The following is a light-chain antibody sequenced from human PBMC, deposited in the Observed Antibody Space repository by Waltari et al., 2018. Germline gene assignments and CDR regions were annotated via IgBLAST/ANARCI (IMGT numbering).Light chain of an antibody. CDR3: HQRSARDT. Sequence: VFTPASATPALAPRGRATLPLRASQNVATHLAWYQQKPGQAPRLLIYDASTRATGIPARFSGSGSGTDFSLTISTLEPEDFAIYYCHQRSARDTFGQGTRLEIK. CDR2: DAS. V-gene: IGKV3-11*01. J-gene: IGKJ5*01. CDR1: QNVATH.